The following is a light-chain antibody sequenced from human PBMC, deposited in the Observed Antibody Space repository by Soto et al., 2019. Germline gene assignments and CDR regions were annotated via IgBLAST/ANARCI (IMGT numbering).Light chain of an antibody. CDR3: QKCDYLPI. V-gene: IGKV1-33*01. CDR1: HDITSY. J-gene: IGKJ3*01. CDR2: DAS. Sequence: DIQMTQSPSSLSASVGDRVTITCQASHDITSYLNWYQHKPGKAPKRLIYDASILEAGVPSRFSGSGSGTHFTFTISSLQPEDVATYYCQKCDYLPIFGPGTTVDFK.